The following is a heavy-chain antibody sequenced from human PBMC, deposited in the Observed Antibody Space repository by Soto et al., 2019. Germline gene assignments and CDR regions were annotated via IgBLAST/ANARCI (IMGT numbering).Heavy chain of an antibody. J-gene: IGHJ6*02. CDR2: ISYDGSNK. CDR3: ARDRQADFWRLPSPMDV. CDR1: GFTFSSSG. Sequence: GGSLRLSCAASGFTFSSSGIHWVRQAPGKGLEWVAVISYDGSNKFYIDSAKGRFTVSRDNSKNTLYLQMSSLRAEDTAVYYCARDRQADFWRLPSPMDVWGQGTTVTVSS. D-gene: IGHD3-3*01. V-gene: IGHV3-30*03.